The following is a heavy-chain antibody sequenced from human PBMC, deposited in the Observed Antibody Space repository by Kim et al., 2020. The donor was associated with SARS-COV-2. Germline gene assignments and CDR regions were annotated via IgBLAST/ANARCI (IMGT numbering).Heavy chain of an antibody. D-gene: IGHD6-19*01. V-gene: IGHV4-4*07. CDR2: IYTSGST. J-gene: IGHJ5*02. Sequence: SEPLSLPFTVSGVFFSLYYWSWIRQPAGKGLEWIGRIYTSGSTNYNPSLKSRVTMSVDTSKNQFSLKLSSVTAADTAVYYCARAHEQWLVEGMRSHWFDPWGQGTLVTVSS. CDR1: GVFFSLYY. CDR3: ARAHEQWLVEGMRSHWFDP.